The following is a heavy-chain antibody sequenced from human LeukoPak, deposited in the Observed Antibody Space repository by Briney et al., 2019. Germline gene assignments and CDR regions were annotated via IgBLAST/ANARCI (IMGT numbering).Heavy chain of an antibody. V-gene: IGHV3-30*04. J-gene: IGHJ4*02. CDR2: ISYDGSNK. CDR1: GFTFSSYA. CDR3: ARAGSHRNSGYDY. D-gene: IGHD5-12*01. Sequence: GGSLRLSCAASGFTFSSYAMHWVRQAPGKGLEGVAVISYDGSNKYYADAVKGRFTISRDNSKNTLYLQMNSLRAEDTAVYYCARAGSHRNSGYDYWGQGTLVTVSS.